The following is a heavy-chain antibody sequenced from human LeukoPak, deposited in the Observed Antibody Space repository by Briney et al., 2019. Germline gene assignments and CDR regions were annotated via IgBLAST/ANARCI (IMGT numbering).Heavy chain of an antibody. CDR1: GDSLSTYF. V-gene: IGHV4-4*07. J-gene: IGHJ4*02. CDR2: IYASGGT. D-gene: IGHD3-22*01. CDR3: ARAVYDTSGYYIDY. Sequence: SETLSLTCTVSGDSLSTYFWIWIRQPAGKGLEWIGRIYASGGTTLTPSLKSRVTISADTTKSQFSPKLSTVTAADTAVYYCARAVYDTSGYYIDYWGQGTLVTVSS.